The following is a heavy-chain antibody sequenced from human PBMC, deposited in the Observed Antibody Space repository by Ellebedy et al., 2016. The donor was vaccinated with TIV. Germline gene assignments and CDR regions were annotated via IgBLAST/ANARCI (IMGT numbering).Heavy chain of an antibody. J-gene: IGHJ6*02. CDR2: IYPGDSDT. CDR1: GYSFTSYW. CDR3: ARGGVAAADDYYYYGMDV. D-gene: IGHD6-13*01. V-gene: IGHV5-51*01. Sequence: KVSXXGSGYSFTSYWIGWVRQMPGKGLEWMGIIYPGDSDTRYSPSFQGQVTISADKSISTAYLQWSSLKASDTAMYYCARGGVAAADDYYYYGMDVWGQGTTVTVSS.